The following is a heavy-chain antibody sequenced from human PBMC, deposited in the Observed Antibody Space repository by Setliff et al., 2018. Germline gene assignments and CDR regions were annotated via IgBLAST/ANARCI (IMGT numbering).Heavy chain of an antibody. CDR1: GDSISSGSYH. J-gene: IGHJ5*02. Sequence: SETLSLTCTVSGDSISSGSYHWSWIRKPAGKGLEWIGRIHPSGSTNYNPSLKSRVTISVDTSKNQFSLRVSSVTAADTAVYYCARTTGSTHNWLDPWGPGTLVTVS. V-gene: IGHV4-61*02. CDR2: IHPSGST. CDR3: ARTTGSTHNWLDP. D-gene: IGHD1-1*01.